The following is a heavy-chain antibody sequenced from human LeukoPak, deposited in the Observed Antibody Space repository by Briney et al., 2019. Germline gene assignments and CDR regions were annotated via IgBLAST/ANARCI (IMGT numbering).Heavy chain of an antibody. CDR1: GFTFSNYW. V-gene: IGHV3-74*01. CDR3: AKNLQFLGQLARFDY. D-gene: IGHD5-24*01. CDR2: IRSDGSGT. Sequence: GGSLRLSCAASGFTFSNYWMYWVRQPPGEGLVWVSHIRSDGSGTTYADSVKGRFTISRDNSKNTLYLQMNSLRAEDTAVYYCAKNLQFLGQLARFDYWGQGTLVTVSS. J-gene: IGHJ4*02.